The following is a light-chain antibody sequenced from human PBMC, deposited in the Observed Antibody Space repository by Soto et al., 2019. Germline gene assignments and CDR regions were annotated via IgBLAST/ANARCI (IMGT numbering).Light chain of an antibody. CDR2: DAS. CDR3: QHRCYAPGT. J-gene: IGKJ4*01. Sequence: THCPGTFCRSPSSTYPPYYRASQSVSSYLAWYQQKHGQAPRLLIYDASNTATGIPARFSVSGSGTDFTLTISCRQPGEFAVSFCQHRCYAPGTVGAGTKVDIK. CDR1: QSVSSY. V-gene: IGKV3-11*01.